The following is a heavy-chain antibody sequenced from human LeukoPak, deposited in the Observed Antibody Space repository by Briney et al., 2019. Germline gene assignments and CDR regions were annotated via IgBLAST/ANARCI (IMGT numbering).Heavy chain of an antibody. V-gene: IGHV3-21*01. Sequence: GGSLRLSCAASGFTFSSYSMNWVRQAPGKGLEWVSSISSSSSYIYYADSVKGRFTISRDNAKNSLYLQMNSLRAEDTAVYYCARESRTQRIGEWFDLWGQGTLVTVSS. CDR1: GFTFSSYS. CDR2: ISSSSSYI. D-gene: IGHD2-15*01. CDR3: ARESRTQRIGEWFDL. J-gene: IGHJ5*02.